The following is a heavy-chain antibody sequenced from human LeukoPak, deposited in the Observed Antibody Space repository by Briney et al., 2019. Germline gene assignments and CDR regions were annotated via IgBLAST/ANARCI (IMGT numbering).Heavy chain of an antibody. Sequence: PSETLSLTCAVSGGSISSSNWWSWVRQPPGKGLEWIGEIYHSGSTNYSPSLKSRVTISVDKSKNQFSLKLSSVTAADTAVYYCAREEDSSSWSILTTGMDVWGQGTTVTVSS. D-gene: IGHD6-13*01. CDR3: AREEDSSSWSILTTGMDV. J-gene: IGHJ6*02. V-gene: IGHV4-4*02. CDR2: IYHSGST. CDR1: GGSISSSNW.